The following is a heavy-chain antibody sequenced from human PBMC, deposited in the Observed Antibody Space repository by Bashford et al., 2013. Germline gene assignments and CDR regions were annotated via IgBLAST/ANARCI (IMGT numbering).Heavy chain of an antibody. CDR1: GGSISSGGYY. CDR2: IYYSGST. D-gene: IGHD4-17*01. CDR3: ARERGTYGDLPPXLHRTS. J-gene: IGHJ6*02. Sequence: SSETLSLTCTVSGGSISSGGYYWSWIRQHPGKGLEWIGYIYYSGSTYYNPSLKSRVTISVDTSKNQFSLKLSSVTAADTAVYYCARERGTYGDLPPXLHRTSWGQGTTVTVSS. V-gene: IGHV4-31*03.